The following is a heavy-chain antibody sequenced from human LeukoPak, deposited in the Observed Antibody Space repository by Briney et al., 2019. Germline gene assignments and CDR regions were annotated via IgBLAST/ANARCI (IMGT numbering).Heavy chain of an antibody. V-gene: IGHV4-4*07. Sequence: SETLSLTCTVSGGSISTYYWSWIRQSAGKGLEWIGRVYTSGSTNYNPSLKSRVTMSVDMSRDQFSLKLRFVTAADTAVYYCARDRPYSQWLDPWGQGTLVIVAS. J-gene: IGHJ5*02. CDR3: ARDRPYSQWLDP. D-gene: IGHD2-15*01. CDR1: GGSISTYY. CDR2: VYTSGST.